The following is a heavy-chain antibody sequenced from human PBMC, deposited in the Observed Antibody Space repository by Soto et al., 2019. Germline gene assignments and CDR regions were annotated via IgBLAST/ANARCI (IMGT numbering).Heavy chain of an antibody. D-gene: IGHD3-10*01. CDR2: IIPIFGTA. CDR3: ARSEFYGSGSDPIDY. V-gene: IGHV1-69*01. J-gene: IGHJ4*02. CDR1: GGTFSSYA. Sequence: QVQLVQSGAEVKKPGSSVKVSCKASGGTFSSYAISWVRQAPGQGLEWMGGIIPIFGTANYAQKFQGRVTITADESTRTAYMELSSLRSEDTAVYYCARSEFYGSGSDPIDYWGQGPLVTVSS.